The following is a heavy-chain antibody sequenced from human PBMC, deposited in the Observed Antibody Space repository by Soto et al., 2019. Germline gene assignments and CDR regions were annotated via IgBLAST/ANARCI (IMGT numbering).Heavy chain of an antibody. V-gene: IGHV1-18*01. J-gene: IGHJ5*02. CDR1: GYTFSTNG. D-gene: IGHD2-15*01. Sequence: TSVKLSCTASGYTFSTNGISWVRQAPGQGLEWMGWISTYNGNTNYAQKLQGRVTMTTDTSTSTAYLQWSSLKASDTAMYYCAREGYGLGPWGQGTLVTVSS. CDR2: ISTYNGNT. CDR3: AREGYGLGP.